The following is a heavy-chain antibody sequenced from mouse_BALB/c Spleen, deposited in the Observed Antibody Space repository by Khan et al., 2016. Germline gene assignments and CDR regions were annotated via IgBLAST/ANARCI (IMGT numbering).Heavy chain of an antibody. J-gene: IGHJ2*01. V-gene: IGHV5-17*02. CDR2: ISSGSSTI. Sequence: EVELVESGGGLVQPGGSRKLSCAASGFTFSRFGMHWVRQAPETGLEWVAYISSGSSTIYYADTLKGRFTISRDNPKNALFLQMTSLRSEDTAMYYCARGDYWGQGTTLTVSS. CDR3: ARGDY. CDR1: GFTFSRFG.